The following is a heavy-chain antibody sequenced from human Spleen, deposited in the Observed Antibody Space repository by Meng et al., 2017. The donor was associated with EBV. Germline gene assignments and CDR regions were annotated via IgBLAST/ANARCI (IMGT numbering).Heavy chain of an antibody. J-gene: IGHJ4*02. CDR3: ARSIFSNDFFN. D-gene: IGHD2-21*02. V-gene: IGHV1/OR15-1*04. CDR1: GSMFTDYY. Sequence: LVRSGAWVKQPGASVNVSCKAPGSMFTDYYMHWVRQAPGQVLAWMGRINPSSGGTDYAQKFQGRVTMTRDTSISTAYMELTSLRSDDTAIYYCARSIFSNDFFNWGQGTLVTVSS. CDR2: INPSSGGT.